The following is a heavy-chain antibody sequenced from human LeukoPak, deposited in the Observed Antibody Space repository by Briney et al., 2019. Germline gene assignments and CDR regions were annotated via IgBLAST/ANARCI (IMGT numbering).Heavy chain of an antibody. Sequence: PGGSLRLSCAASGFTFSDYAMHWVRQAPGKGLEFVSVIGPIGVYTYYANSVKGRFTISRDNSKSTVSLQMGSLRDEDMAVYYCARSPPGRTNWNYHDYWGRGTLVTVSS. CDR1: GFTFSDYA. CDR2: IGPIGVYT. CDR3: ARSPPGRTNWNYHDY. J-gene: IGHJ4*02. D-gene: IGHD1-1*01. V-gene: IGHV3-64*01.